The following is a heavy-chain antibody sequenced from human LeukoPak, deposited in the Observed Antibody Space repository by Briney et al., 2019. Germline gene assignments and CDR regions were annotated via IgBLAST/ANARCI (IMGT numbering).Heavy chain of an antibody. Sequence: GGSLRLSCAASGFTVSSNYMSWVRQAPGKGLEWGSVIYSGGSTYYADSVKGRFTISRHNSKNTLYLQMNSLRAEDTAVYYCASVSREDCSGGSCYGGSHYYYYGMDVWGQGTTVTVSS. CDR3: ASVSREDCSGGSCYGGSHYYYYGMDV. D-gene: IGHD2-15*01. J-gene: IGHJ6*02. CDR2: IYSGGST. CDR1: GFTVSSNY. V-gene: IGHV3-53*04.